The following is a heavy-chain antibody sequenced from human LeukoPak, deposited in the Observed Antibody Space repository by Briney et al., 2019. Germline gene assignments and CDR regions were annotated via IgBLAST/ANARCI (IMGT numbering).Heavy chain of an antibody. V-gene: IGHV4-34*01. CDR1: GGSFSGYY. Sequence: SETLSLTCAVYGGSFSGYYWSWIRQPPGKGLEWIGEINHSGSTNYNPSLKSRVTISVDTSKNQFSLKLSSVTAADTAVYYCARGQGALGAAIHWFDPWGQGTLVTVSS. J-gene: IGHJ5*02. D-gene: IGHD2-2*02. CDR2: INHSGST. CDR3: ARGQGALGAAIHWFDP.